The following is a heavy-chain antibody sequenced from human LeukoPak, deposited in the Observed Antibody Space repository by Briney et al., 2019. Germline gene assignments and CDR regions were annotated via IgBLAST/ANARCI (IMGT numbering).Heavy chain of an antibody. V-gene: IGHV4-39*01. CDR2: SFYVVDS. Sequence: SETLSLTCTVSGGSISSSSYYWRSVRQPPGNGLEYFGTSFYVVDSYYNPSLESRLTISVDTSKNQVPLKLRSVTAADSDVYYCARTSGSRYAYDDYWGQGTLVTVSS. D-gene: IGHD6-13*01. CDR3: ARTSGSRYAYDDY. J-gene: IGHJ4*02. CDR1: GGSISSSSYY.